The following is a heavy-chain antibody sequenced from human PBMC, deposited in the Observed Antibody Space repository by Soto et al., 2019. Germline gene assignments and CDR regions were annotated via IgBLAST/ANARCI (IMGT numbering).Heavy chain of an antibody. J-gene: IGHJ6*02. CDR3: AREGYSSGSGTYSPPGYYDMDV. D-gene: IGHD3-10*01. CDR2: ISDYNGNT. V-gene: IGHV1-18*01. Sequence: QVQLVQSGAEVRKPGASVKVSCKASGYTFSNYGLSWVRQAPVQGLEWMGWISDYNGNTHYAQKFQGRLIMTTDTSTRTGSVWLRSLTSEYTPLYFCAREGYSSGSGTYSPPGYYDMDVGGQGTTVTVSS. CDR1: GYTFSNYG.